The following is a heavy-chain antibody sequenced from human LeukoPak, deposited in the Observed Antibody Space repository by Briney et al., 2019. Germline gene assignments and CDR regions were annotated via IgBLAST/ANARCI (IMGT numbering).Heavy chain of an antibody. D-gene: IGHD1-20*01. Sequence: ASVKVSCKVSGHTLTELSMHWVRQAPGKGLEWMGGFDPEDGEIMYPQKFQGRVTMTDDTSTDTAYMELSSLRSEDTAVYYCVTAVTGTEWWGQGTLVTVSS. CDR3: VTAVTGTEW. CDR1: GHTLTELS. CDR2: FDPEDGEI. J-gene: IGHJ4*02. V-gene: IGHV1-24*01.